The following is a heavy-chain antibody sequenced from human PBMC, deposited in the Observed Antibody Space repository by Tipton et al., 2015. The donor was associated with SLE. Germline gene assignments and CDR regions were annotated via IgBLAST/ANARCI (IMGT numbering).Heavy chain of an antibody. CDR2: IYYSGST. CDR3: ARVMDLDYYGMDV. D-gene: IGHD5-12*01. V-gene: IGHV4-61*01. CDR1: GGSVSSGSYY. J-gene: IGHJ6*02. Sequence: TLSLTCTVSGGSVSSGSYYWSWIRQPPGKGLEWIGYIYYSGSTNYNPSLKSRVTISVDTSKNQFSLKLSSVTAADTAVYYCARVMDLDYYGMDVWGQGTTVTVSS.